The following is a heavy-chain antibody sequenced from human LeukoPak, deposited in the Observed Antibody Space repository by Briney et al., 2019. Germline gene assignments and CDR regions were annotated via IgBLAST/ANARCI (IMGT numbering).Heavy chain of an antibody. Sequence: SETLSLTCTVSGGSISSYYWSWIRQPPGKGLEWIGYIYSSGSTNYNPSLKSRVTISVDTSKNQFSLKLNSVTAADTAVYYCARMTTDWYFDLWGRGTLVTVSS. CDR1: GGSISSYY. V-gene: IGHV4-59*01. J-gene: IGHJ2*01. CDR2: IYSSGST. CDR3: ARMTTDWYFDL. D-gene: IGHD4-11*01.